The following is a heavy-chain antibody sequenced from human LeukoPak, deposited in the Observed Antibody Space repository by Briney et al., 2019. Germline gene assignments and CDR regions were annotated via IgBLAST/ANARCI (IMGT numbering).Heavy chain of an antibody. V-gene: IGHV1-46*01. J-gene: IGHJ4*02. Sequence: ASVKVSCKASGYTFTSYYMHWVRQAPGQGLEWMGIINPSGGSTSYAQKFQGRVTMTRDTSTSTVYMELSSLRSEDTAVYCCARDPEAHLFDYWGQGTLVTVSS. CDR2: INPSGGST. D-gene: IGHD6-6*01. CDR3: ARDPEAHLFDY. CDR1: GYTFTSYY.